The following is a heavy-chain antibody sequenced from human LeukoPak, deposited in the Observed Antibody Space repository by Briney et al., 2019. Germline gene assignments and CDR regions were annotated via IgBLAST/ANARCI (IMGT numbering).Heavy chain of an antibody. Sequence: SETLSLTCAVYGGSFSGYYWSWIRQPPGKGLEWIGEINHVGSINYNPSLKSRVTISVDTSKNQFSLKLISVTAADTAVYFCARGHWDFDLWGRGTLVTVSS. J-gene: IGHJ2*01. CDR3: ARGHWDFDL. CDR2: INHVGSI. V-gene: IGHV4-34*01. CDR1: GGSFSGYY.